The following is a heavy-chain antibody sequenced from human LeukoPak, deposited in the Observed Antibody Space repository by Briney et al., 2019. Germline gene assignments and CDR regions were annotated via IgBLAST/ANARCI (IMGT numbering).Heavy chain of an antibody. V-gene: IGHV3-21*01. Sequence: GGSLRLSCAASGFTFSSYSMNWVRQAPGKGLEWVSSISGSSSYIYYADSVKGRFTISRDNAKNSLYLQMNSLRAEDTAVYYCARDCSGGSCYRAGSTWGQGTLVTVSS. CDR3: ARDCSGGSCYRAGST. CDR2: ISGSSSYI. CDR1: GFTFSSYS. D-gene: IGHD2-15*01. J-gene: IGHJ4*02.